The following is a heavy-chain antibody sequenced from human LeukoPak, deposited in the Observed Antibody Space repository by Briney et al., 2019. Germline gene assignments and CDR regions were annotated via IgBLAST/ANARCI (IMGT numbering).Heavy chain of an antibody. CDR3: ATSYDSSGCD. D-gene: IGHD3-22*01. CDR2: IKPDGSLQ. CDR1: GFIFSSFW. J-gene: IGHJ4*02. Sequence: QPGGSLRLSCTASGFIFSSFWMAWVRQAPGRGLEWVANIKPDGSLQFYGDSVKGRFTISRDNAKNSLYLRMNNLRAEDTALYYCATSYDSSGCDWGQGTLVTVSS. V-gene: IGHV3-7*01.